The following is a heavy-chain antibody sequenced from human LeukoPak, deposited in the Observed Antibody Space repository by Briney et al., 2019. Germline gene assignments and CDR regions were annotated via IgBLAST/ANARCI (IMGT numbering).Heavy chain of an antibody. J-gene: IGHJ3*02. V-gene: IGHV3-30-3*01. Sequence: PGGSLRLSCAASGFTFSSYAMHWVRQAPGKGLEWVAVISYDGSNKYYADSVKGRFTISRDNSKNTLYLQMNSLRAEDTAVYYCAREIKVFCSGSSCYSDRAFDIWGQGTMVTVSS. CDR3: AREIKVFCSGSSCYSDRAFDI. CDR1: GFTFSSYA. CDR2: ISYDGSNK. D-gene: IGHD2-15*01.